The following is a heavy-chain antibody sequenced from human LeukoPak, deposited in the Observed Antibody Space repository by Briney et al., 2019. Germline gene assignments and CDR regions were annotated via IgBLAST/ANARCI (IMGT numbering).Heavy chain of an antibody. Sequence: GGSLRLSCTSVGFSFGDNAVSSVRQAPAKGLEWVGYISSKAFGATPQYAPSVRGRFTISRDDSKSIAHLQMNSLKTEDTAVYYCTRNTVTVHFDYWGQGTPVTVSS. V-gene: IGHV3-49*04. J-gene: IGHJ4*02. CDR2: ISSKAFGATP. CDR1: GFSFGDNA. CDR3: TRNTVTVHFDY. D-gene: IGHD4-17*01.